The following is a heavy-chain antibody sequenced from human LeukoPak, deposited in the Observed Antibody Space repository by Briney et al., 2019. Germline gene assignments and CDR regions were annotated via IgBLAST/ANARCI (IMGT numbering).Heavy chain of an antibody. Sequence: ASVKVSCKASGYTFTSYDTKWVRQDTGQGLEWLGCMSLNSGNTGYAQEFQVKVSMNSDTSITTAYMELRGLRSDDTAVYFCAITKISSSSLDYWGQGTLVTVSS. CDR3: AITKISSSSLDY. CDR2: MSLNSGNT. J-gene: IGHJ4*02. V-gene: IGHV1-8*01. D-gene: IGHD6-6*01. CDR1: GYTFTSYD.